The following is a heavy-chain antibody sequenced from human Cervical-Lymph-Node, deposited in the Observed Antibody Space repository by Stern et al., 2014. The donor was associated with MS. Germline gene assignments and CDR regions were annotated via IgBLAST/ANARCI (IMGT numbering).Heavy chain of an antibody. D-gene: IGHD4-23*01. CDR3: ARVNGGNSDWFDP. V-gene: IGHV5-51*01. Sequence: EVQLVQSGAEVKKPGESLKISCKASGYMFASHWIGWVRQMPGKGLEWIGIIDPVAPNANSSPPSQGQVTISVDKSTSTAYLQWSSLKAPDTAMYYCARVNGGNSDWFDPWGQGTLVTVSS. CDR2: IDPVAPNA. CDR1: GYMFASHW. J-gene: IGHJ5*02.